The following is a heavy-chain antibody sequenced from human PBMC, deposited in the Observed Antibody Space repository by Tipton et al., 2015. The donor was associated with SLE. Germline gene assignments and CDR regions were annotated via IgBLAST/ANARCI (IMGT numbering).Heavy chain of an antibody. J-gene: IGHJ3*02. CDR3: ARHVGYYDSSAYLEAFDI. CDR2: INHSEST. Sequence: TLSLTCAVYGGSFSGYYWSWIRQPPGKGLEWIGEINHSESTNYKPSLKSRVTISADTSKNQFSLKLRSVTAADTAVYYCARHVGYYDSSAYLEAFDIWGQGTMVTVSS. V-gene: IGHV4-34*01. D-gene: IGHD3-22*01. CDR1: GGSFSGYY.